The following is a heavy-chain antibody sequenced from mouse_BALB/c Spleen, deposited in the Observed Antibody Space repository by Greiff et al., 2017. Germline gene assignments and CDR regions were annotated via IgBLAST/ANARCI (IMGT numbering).Heavy chain of an antibody. CDR1: GYTFTSYW. D-gene: IGHD2-2*01. Sequence: VQLHQSGAELAKPGASVKMSCKASGYTFTSYWMHWVKQRPGQGLEWIGYINPSTGYTEYNQKFKDKATLTADKSSSTAYMQLSSLTSEDSAVYYCARYGYDEYYFDYWGQGTTLTVSS. CDR2: INPSTGYT. J-gene: IGHJ2*01. V-gene: IGHV1-7*01. CDR3: ARYGYDEYYFDY.